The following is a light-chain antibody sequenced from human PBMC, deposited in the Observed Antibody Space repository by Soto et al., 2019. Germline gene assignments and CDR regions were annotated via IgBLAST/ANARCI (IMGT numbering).Light chain of an antibody. CDR3: QQDHTWHPWT. Sequence: EIVMPQSPATLSVSPGERATLSCRASQSVSSSLAWYQQKPGQAPRLLIYGAATRATGIPARFSGSGSGTEFTLTISSLQSEDFAVYYCQQDHTWHPWTFVQRIQVEIK. CDR2: GAA. J-gene: IGKJ1*01. V-gene: IGKV3-15*01. CDR1: QSVSSS.